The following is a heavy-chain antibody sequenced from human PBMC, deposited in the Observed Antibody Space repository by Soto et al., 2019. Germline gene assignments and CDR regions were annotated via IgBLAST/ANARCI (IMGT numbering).Heavy chain of an antibody. J-gene: IGHJ2*01. D-gene: IGHD6-19*01. Sequence: QVQLVQSGAEVKKPGASVKVSCKASGYTFTSYYMHWVRQAPGQGLEWMGIINPSGGSTSYAQKFQGRVTMPRDTSTSTVYMELSSLRSEDTAVYYCARDIKGIAVAAIHWYFDLWGRGTLVTVSS. CDR3: ARDIKGIAVAAIHWYFDL. V-gene: IGHV1-46*03. CDR2: INPSGGST. CDR1: GYTFTSYY.